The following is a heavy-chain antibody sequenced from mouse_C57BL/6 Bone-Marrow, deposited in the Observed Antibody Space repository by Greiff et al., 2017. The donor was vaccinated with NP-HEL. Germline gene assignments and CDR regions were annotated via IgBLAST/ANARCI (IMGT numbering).Heavy chain of an antibody. Sequence: VQLQQSGAELARPGASVKLSCKASGYTFTSYGISWVKQRPGQGLEWIGEIYPRSGNTYYNEKFKGKATLTADKSSSTAYMELRSLTSEDSAVYFCARFGYDYYFDYWGQGTTLTVSS. CDR3: ARFGYDYYFDY. CDR1: GYTFTSYG. J-gene: IGHJ2*01. V-gene: IGHV1-81*01. CDR2: IYPRSGNT. D-gene: IGHD2-2*01.